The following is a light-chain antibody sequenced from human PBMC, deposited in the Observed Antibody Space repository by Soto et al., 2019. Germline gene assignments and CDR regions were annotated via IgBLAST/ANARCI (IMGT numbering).Light chain of an antibody. CDR3: QQYVSSPLT. V-gene: IGKV3-20*01. Sequence: EIVLTQSPGTLSLSPGERATLSCRASQSVSSNYLAWYQQKPGQAPRLLIYGASSRATGIPDRFSGSGSGTDFTLTISRLEPEDFAAYHCQQYVSSPLTFVGGTKVEIK. CDR2: GAS. J-gene: IGKJ4*01. CDR1: QSVSSNY.